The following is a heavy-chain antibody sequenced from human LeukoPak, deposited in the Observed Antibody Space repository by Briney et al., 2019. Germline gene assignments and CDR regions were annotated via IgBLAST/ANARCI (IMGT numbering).Heavy chain of an antibody. V-gene: IGHV3-23*01. CDR2: ISGSGGST. CDR1: GFTFSSYA. Sequence: GGSLRLSCAASGFTFSSYAMSWVRQAPGKGLEWVSAISGSGGSTYYADSVKGRFTISRDNSKNTLYLQMNSLRAEDTAVYYCAKRARYDILTGYYPKPTGFDYWGQGTLVTVSS. J-gene: IGHJ4*02. CDR3: AKRARYDILTGYYPKPTGFDY. D-gene: IGHD3-9*01.